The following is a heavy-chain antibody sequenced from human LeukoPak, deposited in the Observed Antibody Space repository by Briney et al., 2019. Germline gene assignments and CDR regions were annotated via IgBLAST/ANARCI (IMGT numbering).Heavy chain of an antibody. J-gene: IGHJ1*01. Sequence: SVKVSCKASGFTFTSSAMQWVRQARGQRLEWIGWIVVGSGNTNYAQKFQGRVTMTEDTSTDTAYMELSSLRSEDTAVYYCATELVGAKYFQHWGQGTLVTVSS. V-gene: IGHV1-58*02. CDR3: ATELVGAKYFQH. CDR2: IVVGSGNT. D-gene: IGHD1-26*01. CDR1: GFTFTSSA.